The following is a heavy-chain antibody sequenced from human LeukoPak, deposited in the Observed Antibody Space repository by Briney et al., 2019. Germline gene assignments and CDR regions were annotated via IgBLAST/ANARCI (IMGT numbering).Heavy chain of an antibody. Sequence: PGGSLRLSCAASGFTFSNYWMTWVRQAPGQGLEWVAHINQDGSEEHYMDSVKARFTISRDNAKNSLSLQMNSLRAEDTAVYYCVRDGGVSGYDLLDYWGRGTLVTVSS. J-gene: IGHJ4*02. CDR3: VRDGGVSGYDLLDY. D-gene: IGHD5-12*01. CDR2: INQDGSEE. CDR1: GFTFSNYW. V-gene: IGHV3-7*01.